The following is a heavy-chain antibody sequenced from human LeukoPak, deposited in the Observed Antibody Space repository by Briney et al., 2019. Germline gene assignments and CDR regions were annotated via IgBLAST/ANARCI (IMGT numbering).Heavy chain of an antibody. CDR3: ARHSWAGYCSGGSCYSGVDY. J-gene: IGHJ4*02. V-gene: IGHV4-34*01. D-gene: IGHD2-15*01. CDR2: INHSGST. Sequence: SETLSLTCAAYGGSSSGYYWSWIRQPPGKGLEWIGEINHSGSTNYNPSLKSRVTISVDTSKNQFSLKLSSVTAADTAVYYCARHSWAGYCSGGSCYSGVDYWGQGTLVTVSS. CDR1: GGSSSGYY.